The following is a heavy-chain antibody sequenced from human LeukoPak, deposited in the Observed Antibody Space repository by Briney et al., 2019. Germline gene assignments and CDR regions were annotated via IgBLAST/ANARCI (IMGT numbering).Heavy chain of an antibody. J-gene: IGHJ5*02. CDR2: IYPGDSDT. D-gene: IGHD3-10*01. Sequence: GESLKISCKGSGYSFTSYWIGWVRQMPGKGLEWMGIIYPGDSDTRYSPSFQGQVTISADKSISTAYLQWSSLKASDTAMYYCARLDHTTLLRGVPRGTWFDPWGQGTLVTVSS. CDR3: ARLDHTTLLRGVPRGTWFDP. V-gene: IGHV5-51*01. CDR1: GYSFTSYW.